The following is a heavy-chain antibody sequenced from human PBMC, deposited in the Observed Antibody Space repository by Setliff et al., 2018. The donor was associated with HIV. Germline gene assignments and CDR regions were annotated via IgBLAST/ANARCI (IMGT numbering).Heavy chain of an antibody. J-gene: IGHJ3*02. CDR1: GDSITGRW. V-gene: IGHV4-59*11. Sequence: SETLSLTCTVSGDSITGRWLSWIRQSPGRGLEWIGYIYYSGETNYNPSLKSRVTFSVDTSKNQFSLKLSSVTAADSAVYYCARDYYNFQDMWGQGTMVT. D-gene: IGHD3-3*01. CDR2: IYYSGET. CDR3: ARDYYNFQDM.